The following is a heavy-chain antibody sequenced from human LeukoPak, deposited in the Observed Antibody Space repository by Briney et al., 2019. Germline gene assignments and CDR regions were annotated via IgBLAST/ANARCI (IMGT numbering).Heavy chain of an antibody. V-gene: IGHV3-9*01. D-gene: IGHD6-19*01. CDR1: GFTFDDYA. CDR3: AKDMDTRIAVAGADFDY. J-gene: IGHJ4*02. CDR2: ISWNSGSI. Sequence: PGGSLRLSRAASGFTFDDYAMHWVRQAPGKGLEWVSGISWNSGSIGYADSVKGRFTISRDNAKNSLYLQMNSLRAEDTALYYCAKDMDTRIAVAGADFDYWGQGTLVTVSS.